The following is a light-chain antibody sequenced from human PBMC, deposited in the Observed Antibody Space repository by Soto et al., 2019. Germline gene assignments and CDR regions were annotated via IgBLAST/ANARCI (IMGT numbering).Light chain of an antibody. CDR1: QSISSN. CDR2: DAS. J-gene: IGKJ4*01. V-gene: IGKV3-15*01. CDR3: QQYNNWPPLT. Sequence: EIVMTQSPATLSVSPGERATLSCRASQSISSNLAWYQQKPGQAPRLLIYDASTRANGIPARFSGSGSGTEFTLTISSLQSEDFALYYCQQYNNWPPLTFGGGTKVEIK.